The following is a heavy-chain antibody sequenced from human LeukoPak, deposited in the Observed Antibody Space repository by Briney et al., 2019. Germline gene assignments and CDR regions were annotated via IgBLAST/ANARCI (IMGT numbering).Heavy chain of an antibody. D-gene: IGHD5-18*01. CDR1: GFTFSSDS. Sequence: GGSLTLSCAASGFTFSSDSMSWVRQAPGKGLEWVSSISSSSSYIYYAHSVKGRFTISGDNAKNSLYLQMNSLRAQDTAVYYCASARGYSYGFDYWGQGTLVTVSS. J-gene: IGHJ4*02. CDR2: ISSSSSYI. V-gene: IGHV3-21*01. CDR3: ASARGYSYGFDY.